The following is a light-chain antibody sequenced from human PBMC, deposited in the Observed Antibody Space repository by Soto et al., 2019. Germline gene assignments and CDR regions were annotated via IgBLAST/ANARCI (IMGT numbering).Light chain of an antibody. CDR3: QQYYNTPLT. CDR1: QSVLYSNNKNY. CDR2: WAS. J-gene: IGKJ4*01. Sequence: DIVMTQSPDSLAVSLSERATITCTSSQSVLYSNNKNYLVWYQQKPGQPPKLLIYWASTRESGVPDRFSGIGSGTDFTLTISSLQAEDVAIYYCQQYYNTPLTFGGGKKVDIK. V-gene: IGKV4-1*01.